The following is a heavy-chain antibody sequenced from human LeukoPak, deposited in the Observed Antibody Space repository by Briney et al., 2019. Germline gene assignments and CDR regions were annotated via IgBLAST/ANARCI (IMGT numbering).Heavy chain of an antibody. J-gene: IGHJ3*01. Sequence: GGSLRLSCAASGFTFSSYAMHWVRQAPGKGLEWVAVISYDGSNKYYADSVKGRFTISRDNSKNTLYLQMGSLRPEDMAVYYCARFVSSGPLWGQGQWSPSLQ. CDR3: ARFVSSGPL. D-gene: IGHD3-22*01. CDR1: GFTFSSYA. V-gene: IGHV3-30*14. CDR2: ISYDGSNK.